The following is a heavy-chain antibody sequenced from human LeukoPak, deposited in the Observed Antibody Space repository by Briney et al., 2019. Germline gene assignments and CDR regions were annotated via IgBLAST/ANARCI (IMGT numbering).Heavy chain of an antibody. CDR2: ISYDGSNE. J-gene: IGHJ3*02. D-gene: IGHD4-17*01. V-gene: IGHV3-30*18. Sequence: PGRSLRLSCAASGFTFSTYGMHWVRQAPGKGLEWVALISYDGSNEYYADSVKGRFTISRDNSKNTLFLQMNSLGAEDTAVYYCAKDWGDYVNPFDIWGQGTMVTVSS. CDR3: AKDWGDYVNPFDI. CDR1: GFTFSTYG.